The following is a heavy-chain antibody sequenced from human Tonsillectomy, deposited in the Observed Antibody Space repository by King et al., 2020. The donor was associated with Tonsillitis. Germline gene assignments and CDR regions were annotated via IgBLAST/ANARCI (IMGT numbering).Heavy chain of an antibody. CDR3: ARGSSVWHSPLTAFDI. Sequence: VQLVESGGGLVQPGVSLRLSCAASGFTFSNYWMNWVRQAPGKGLEWVANIEQDGSEKYYVNSVKGRFTISRDNANNSLSLQMHSLRAEDTAVYYCARGSSVWHSPLTAFDIWGHGTLVTVSS. CDR1: GFTFSNYW. CDR2: IEQDGSEK. V-gene: IGHV3-7*03. D-gene: IGHD6-19*01. J-gene: IGHJ3*02.